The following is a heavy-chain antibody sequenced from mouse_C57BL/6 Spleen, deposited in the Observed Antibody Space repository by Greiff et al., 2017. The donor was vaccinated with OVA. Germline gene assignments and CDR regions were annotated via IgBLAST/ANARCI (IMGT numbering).Heavy chain of an antibody. CDR3: ARGQEDYSNWYFGV. Sequence: EVKLQESVAELVRPGASVKLSCTASGFNIKNTHMHWVKQRPGQGLEWIGRIDPSNGNTKYAPKFQGKATITVDTSSNTAYLQLSSLTSEDTAIYYCARGQEDYSNWYFGVWGTGTTVTVSS. J-gene: IGHJ1*03. V-gene: IGHV14-3*01. D-gene: IGHD2-5*01. CDR1: GFNIKNTH. CDR2: IDPSNGNT.